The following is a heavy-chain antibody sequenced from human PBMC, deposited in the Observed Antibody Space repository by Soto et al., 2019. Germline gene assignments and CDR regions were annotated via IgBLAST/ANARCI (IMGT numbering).Heavy chain of an antibody. CDR1: GFTFTTYA. D-gene: IGHD3-10*01. CDR2: ITDSGGDT. CDR3: AKVVRNYYDSGSYSHFDF. V-gene: IGHV3-23*01. J-gene: IGHJ4*02. Sequence: PGGSLRLSCAASGFTFTTYAMTWVRQAPGKGLEWVSSITDSGGDTFYADSVKGRFTISRDNSKNTLHLQMNSLRDEDTAIYYFAKVVRNYYDSGSYSHFDFWGQGTLVTVSS.